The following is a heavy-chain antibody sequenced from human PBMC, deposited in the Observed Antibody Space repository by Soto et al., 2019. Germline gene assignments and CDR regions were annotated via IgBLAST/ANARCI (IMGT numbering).Heavy chain of an antibody. CDR1: GDSISSYY. CDR2: ISNTGST. V-gene: IGHV4-59*13. D-gene: IGHD6-6*01. CDR3: ARETVAARLWWFDP. J-gene: IGHJ5*02. Sequence: SETLSLTCTVSGDSISSYYWSWIRQPPGKGLEWVGYISNTGSTIYNPSLESRATISLDTSKNQVSLSLNSVTAADTAVYYCARETVAARLWWFDPWGQGTLVTVSS.